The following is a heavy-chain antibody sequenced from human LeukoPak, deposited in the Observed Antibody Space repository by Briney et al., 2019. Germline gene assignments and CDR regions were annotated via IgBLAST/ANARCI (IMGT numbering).Heavy chain of an antibody. V-gene: IGHV4-61*02. J-gene: IGHJ4*02. D-gene: IGHD6-13*01. Sequence: SETLSLTCTVSGGSISNDDYYWSWIRQPAGKGLGWIGRIYTSGSTNYNPSLKRRVTISVDTSKNQFSLKLSSVTAADTAMYYCAREGYSSSWYVDSWGQGTLVTVSS. CDR3: AREGYSSSWYVDS. CDR2: IYTSGST. CDR1: GGSISNDDYY.